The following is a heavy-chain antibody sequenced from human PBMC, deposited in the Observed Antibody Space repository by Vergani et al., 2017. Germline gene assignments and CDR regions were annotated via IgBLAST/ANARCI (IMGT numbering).Heavy chain of an antibody. Sequence: QVQLQQWGAGLLKPSETLSLTCAVYGGSFSGYYWSWIRQPPGKGLEWIGYIYYSGSTNYNPSLKSRVTISVDTSKNQFSLKLSSVTAADTAVYYCARVRVVVAADPGVDAFDIWGQGTMVTVSS. CDR1: GGSFSGYY. CDR2: IYYSGST. V-gene: IGHV4-34*11. J-gene: IGHJ3*02. CDR3: ARVRVVVAADPGVDAFDI. D-gene: IGHD2-15*01.